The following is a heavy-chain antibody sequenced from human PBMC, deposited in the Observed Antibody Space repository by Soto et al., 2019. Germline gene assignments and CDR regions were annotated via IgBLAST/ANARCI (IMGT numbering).Heavy chain of an antibody. CDR2: IRSKAYGGTT. Sequence: PGGSLRLSCTASGFTFGDYAMSWFRQAPGKGLEWVGFIRSKAYGGTTEYAASVKGRFTISRDDSKSIAYLQMNSLKTEDTAVYYCTRDRLPGSGSYQNELDVWGQGTTVTVSS. J-gene: IGHJ6*02. CDR3: TRDRLPGSGSYQNELDV. V-gene: IGHV3-49*03. D-gene: IGHD3-10*01. CDR1: GFTFGDYA.